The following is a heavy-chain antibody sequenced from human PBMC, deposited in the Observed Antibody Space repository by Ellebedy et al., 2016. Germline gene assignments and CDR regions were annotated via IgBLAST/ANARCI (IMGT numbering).Heavy chain of an antibody. Sequence: GGSLRLSCAASGFTFSSYWMSWVRQAPGKGLEWVANIKQDGSEEYYVDSVKGRFTISRDNAKNSLYLQMNSLRAEDTAVYYCARASQDIVVVPAAPSMDVWGQGTTVTVSS. D-gene: IGHD2-2*01. CDR1: GFTFSSYW. J-gene: IGHJ6*02. CDR3: ARASQDIVVVPAAPSMDV. V-gene: IGHV3-7*03. CDR2: IKQDGSEE.